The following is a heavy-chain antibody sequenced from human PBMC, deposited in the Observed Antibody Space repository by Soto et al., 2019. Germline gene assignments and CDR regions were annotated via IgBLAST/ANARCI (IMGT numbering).Heavy chain of an antibody. D-gene: IGHD6-19*01. V-gene: IGHV3-30*18. CDR2: ISYDGSNK. CDR1: GFTFSSYG. CDR3: AKDLEPLNPAVAGPIDY. J-gene: IGHJ4*02. Sequence: QVQLVESGGGVVQPGRSLRLSCAASGFTFSSYGMHWVRQAPGKGLEWVAVISYDGSNKYYADSVKGRFTISRDNSKNTLYLQMNSLRAEDTAVYYCAKDLEPLNPAVAGPIDYWGQGTLVTVSS.